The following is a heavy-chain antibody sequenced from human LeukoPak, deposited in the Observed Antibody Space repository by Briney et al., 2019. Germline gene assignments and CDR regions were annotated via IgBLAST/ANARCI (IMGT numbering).Heavy chain of an antibody. CDR2: FDPEDGET. V-gene: IGHV1-24*01. J-gene: IGHJ4*02. CDR3: ATNWNDGKLYFDY. D-gene: IGHD1-1*01. CDR1: GYTLTELS. Sequence: ASVKVSCKVSGYTLTELSMHWVRQAPGKGLEWMGGFDPEDGETIYAQKFQGRVTMTEDTSTDTAYMELSSLRSEDMAVYYCATNWNDGKLYFDYWGQGTLVTVSS.